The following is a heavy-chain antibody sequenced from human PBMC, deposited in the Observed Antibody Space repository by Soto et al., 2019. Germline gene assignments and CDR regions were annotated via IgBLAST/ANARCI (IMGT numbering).Heavy chain of an antibody. V-gene: IGHV1-18*04. CDR2: ISAYNGNT. J-gene: IGHJ4*02. Sequence: XSVKVSCNASGYTFTSYGIGLVRQAPGQGLQWMGWISAYNGNTNYAQKLQGRVTMTTDTSTSTAYMELRSLRSDDTAVYYCARMSGYCSSTSCYSTNFDYWGQGTLVTVSS. CDR1: GYTFTSYG. CDR3: ARMSGYCSSTSCYSTNFDY. D-gene: IGHD2-2*02.